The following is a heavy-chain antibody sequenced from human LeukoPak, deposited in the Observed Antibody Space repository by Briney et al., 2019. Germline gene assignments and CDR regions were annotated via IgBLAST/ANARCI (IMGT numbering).Heavy chain of an antibody. J-gene: IGHJ4*02. CDR2: IYTSGST. Sequence: SETPSLTCTVSGGSISSYYWSWIRQPAGKGLEWIGRIYTSGSTNYNPSLKSRVTMSVDTSKNQFSLKLSSVTAADTAVYYCARDAFNAENYYDSSGSFDYWGQGTLVTVSS. CDR1: GGSISSYY. CDR3: ARDAFNAENYYDSSGSFDY. D-gene: IGHD3-22*01. V-gene: IGHV4-4*07.